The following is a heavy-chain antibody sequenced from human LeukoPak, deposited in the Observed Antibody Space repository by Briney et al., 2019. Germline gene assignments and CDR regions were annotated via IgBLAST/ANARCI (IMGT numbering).Heavy chain of an antibody. Sequence: PGGSLRLSCAASGFTFSSYWMSWVRQATGKGLEWVSAIGTAGDTYYPGSVKGRFTISRENAKNSLYLQMNSLRAGDTAVYYCARGRYGSGNDYWGQGTLVTVSS. CDR3: ARGRYGSGNDY. V-gene: IGHV3-13*01. J-gene: IGHJ4*02. CDR2: IGTAGDT. CDR1: GFTFSSYW. D-gene: IGHD3-10*01.